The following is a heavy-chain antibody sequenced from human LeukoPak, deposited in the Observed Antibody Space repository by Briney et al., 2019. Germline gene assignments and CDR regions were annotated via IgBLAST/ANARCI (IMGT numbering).Heavy chain of an antibody. J-gene: IGHJ4*02. CDR3: ARVTYYYDSSGYYGDY. V-gene: IGHV3-7*01. D-gene: IGHD3-22*01. CDR1: GFTFSTFG. Sequence: GGSLRLSCAASGFTFSTFGMSWVRQAPGKGLEWVANIKQDGGEKYYVDSVKGRFTISRDNAKNSLYLQMNSLRAEDTAVYYCARVTYYYDSSGYYGDYWGQGTLVTVSS. CDR2: IKQDGGEK.